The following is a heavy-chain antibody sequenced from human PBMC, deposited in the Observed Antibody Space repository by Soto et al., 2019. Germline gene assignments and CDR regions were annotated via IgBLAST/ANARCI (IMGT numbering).Heavy chain of an antibody. D-gene: IGHD2-2*01. CDR2: IYYSGST. J-gene: IGHJ4*02. CDR3: ASKEGVTSYFDY. CDR1: GGSISSSSYY. V-gene: IGHV4-39*01. Sequence: SETLSLTCTVSGGSISSSSYYWGWIRQPPGKGLEWIGSIYYSGSTYYNPSLKSRVTISVDTSKNQFSLKLSSVTAADTAVYYCASKEGVTSYFDYWGQGTLGTVSS.